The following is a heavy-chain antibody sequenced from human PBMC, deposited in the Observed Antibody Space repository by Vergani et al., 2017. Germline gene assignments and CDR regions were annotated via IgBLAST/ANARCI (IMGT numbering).Heavy chain of an antibody. D-gene: IGHD3-10*01. V-gene: IGHV3-66*02. Sequence: ELQLVESGGGLVQPGGSLRLSCAASGSTVSGNYMTWVCQAPGKGLEWVSHIYSGNETYYADSVKGRVTISRDTSKNTLHLQINNLRVEDTAGYYCASGDYYGSETYVDPWGQGTLVTVSS. CDR1: GSTVSGNY. CDR3: ASGDYYGSETYVDP. CDR2: IYSGNET. J-gene: IGHJ5*02.